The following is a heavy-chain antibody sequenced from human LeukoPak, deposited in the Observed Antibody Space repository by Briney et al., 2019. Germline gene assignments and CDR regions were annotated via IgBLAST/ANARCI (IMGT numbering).Heavy chain of an antibody. J-gene: IGHJ6*02. Sequence: PSETLSLTCAVYGGSFSGYYWSWIRQPPGKGLEWIGEINHSGSTNYNPSLKSRVTISVDTSKNQFSLKLSSVTAADTAVYYCARGPYYDFWSGYYQDYYYYGMDVWGQGTTVTVSS. CDR1: GGSFSGYY. V-gene: IGHV4-34*01. CDR3: ARGPYYDFWSGYYQDYYYYGMDV. D-gene: IGHD3-3*01. CDR2: INHSGST.